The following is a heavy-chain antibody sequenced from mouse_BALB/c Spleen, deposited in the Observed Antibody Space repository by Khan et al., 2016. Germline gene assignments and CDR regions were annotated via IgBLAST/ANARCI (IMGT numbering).Heavy chain of an antibody. Sequence: LVKTGASVKISCKASGYPFTGYYMHWVKQSHGKGLEWIGYISCYNGYTSYNQKFKGKATFTVDTSSSTAYMQLNSLTSDYSAGYYCARACDDYRADDCFAYWGQGTLVTVSA. V-gene: IGHV1S34*01. D-gene: IGHD2-14*01. J-gene: IGHJ3*01. CDR1: GYPFTGYY. CDR2: ISCYNGYT. CDR3: ARACDDYRADDCFAY.